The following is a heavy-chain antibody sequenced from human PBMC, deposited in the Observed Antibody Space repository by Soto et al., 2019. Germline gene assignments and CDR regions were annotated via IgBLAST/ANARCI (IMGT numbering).Heavy chain of an antibody. CDR1: GGTFSSYT. CDR3: ARVTRSRGPYYYYYMDV. CDR2: IIPILGIA. V-gene: IGHV1-69*02. Sequence: GASVKVSCKASGGTFSSYTISWVRQAPGQGLEWMGRIIPILGIANYAQKFQGRVTITADKSTSTAYMELSSLRSEDTAVYYCARVTRSRGPYYYYYMDVWGKGTTVTVSS. D-gene: IGHD4-4*01. J-gene: IGHJ6*03.